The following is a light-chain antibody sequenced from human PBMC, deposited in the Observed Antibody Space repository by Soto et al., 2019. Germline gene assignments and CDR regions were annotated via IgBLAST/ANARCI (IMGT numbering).Light chain of an antibody. Sequence: QSVLTQPPSASGTPGRRVTISCSGSSSNIGSNTVNWYQQLPGTAPKLLIYSNDQRPSGVPDRFSGSKSGTSASLAISGLQSEDEADYYCCSYAGSSTYVFGTGTKVTVL. CDR1: SSNIGSNT. V-gene: IGLV1-44*01. CDR3: CSYAGSSTYV. J-gene: IGLJ1*01. CDR2: SND.